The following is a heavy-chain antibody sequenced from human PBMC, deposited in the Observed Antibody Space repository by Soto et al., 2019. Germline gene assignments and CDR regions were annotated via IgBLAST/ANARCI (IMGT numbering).Heavy chain of an antibody. J-gene: IGHJ5*02. D-gene: IGHD1-1*01. CDR2: IIPILGIA. CDR1: GGTFSSYT. Sequence: KVSCKASGGTFSSYTISWVRQAPGQGLEWMGRIIPILGIANYAQKFQGRVTMTTDTSTTTSYMELRSLTSDDTAVYFCARDWKGAEGFDPWGQGTLVTVSS. CDR3: ARDWKGAEGFDP. V-gene: IGHV1-69*04.